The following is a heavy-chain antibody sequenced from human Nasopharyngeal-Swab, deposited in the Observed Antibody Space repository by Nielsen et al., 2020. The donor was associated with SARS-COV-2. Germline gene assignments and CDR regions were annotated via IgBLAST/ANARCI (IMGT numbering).Heavy chain of an antibody. CDR2: ISSSSSTI. D-gene: IGHD2-15*01. CDR3: ATTPNYYYYGMDV. V-gene: IGHV3-48*02. J-gene: IGHJ6*02. Sequence: GGSLRLSCAASGFTFSSYAMSWVRQAPGKGLEWVSYISSSSSTIYYADSVKGRFTISRDNAKNSLYLQMNSLRDEDTAVYYCATTPNYYYYGMDVWGQGTTVTVSS. CDR1: GFTFSSYA.